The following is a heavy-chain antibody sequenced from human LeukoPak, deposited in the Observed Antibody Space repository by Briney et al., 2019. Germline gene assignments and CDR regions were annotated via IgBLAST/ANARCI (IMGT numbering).Heavy chain of an antibody. D-gene: IGHD2-21*01. CDR1: VFTFSSYA. J-gene: IGHJ4*02. Sequence: GGSLRLSCAASVFTFSSYAMSWVRQAPGKGLEWVSAISGSGGSTYYADSVEGRFTISRDNSKNTLYLQMNSLRAEDTAVYYCATLALLWWWLDYWGQGTLVTVSS. V-gene: IGHV3-23*01. CDR3: ATLALLWWWLDY. CDR2: ISGSGGST.